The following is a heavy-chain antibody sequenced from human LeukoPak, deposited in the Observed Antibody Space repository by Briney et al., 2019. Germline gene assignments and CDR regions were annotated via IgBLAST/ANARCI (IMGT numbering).Heavy chain of an antibody. D-gene: IGHD6-13*01. V-gene: IGHV3-7*01. CDR3: ARRGGIAAAGTAVDY. CDR2: INQDGSEK. CDR1: AFTFSSYW. Sequence: GGSLRLSCEASAFTFSSYWMTWVRQAPGKGLEWLANINQDGSEKYYVDSVRGRFTISRDNAENTVYLQMNGLRAEDTAIYYCARRGGIAAAGTAVDYWGQGTLVTVSS. J-gene: IGHJ4*02.